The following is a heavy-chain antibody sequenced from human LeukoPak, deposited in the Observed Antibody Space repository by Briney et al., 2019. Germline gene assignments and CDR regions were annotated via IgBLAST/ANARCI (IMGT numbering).Heavy chain of an antibody. CDR2: ISSSSSYI. D-gene: IGHD3-22*01. CDR1: GFTFSSSS. CDR3: ASGRMDYYDSSGYY. Sequence: GGSLRLSCAASGFTFSSSSMNWVRQAPGEGLEWVSSISSSSSYIYYADSLKGRFTISRDNAKNSLYLQMNSLRAEDTAVYYCASGRMDYYDSSGYYWGQGTLVTVSS. J-gene: IGHJ4*02. V-gene: IGHV3-21*01.